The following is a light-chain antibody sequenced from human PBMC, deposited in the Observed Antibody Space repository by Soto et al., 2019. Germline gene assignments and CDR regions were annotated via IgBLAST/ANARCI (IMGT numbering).Light chain of an antibody. CDR1: QSVLYSSNNKNY. V-gene: IGKV4-1*01. CDR2: WAS. CDR3: QQYYSTPWT. Sequence: DIVMTQSPDSLAVALGERATINCKSSQSVLYSSNNKNYLAWYQQKPGQPPKLLIYWASTRESGVPDRFSGSGSGTDITLTTSSLQSEDVAVYYCQQYYSTPWTFGPGTKVEIK. J-gene: IGKJ1*01.